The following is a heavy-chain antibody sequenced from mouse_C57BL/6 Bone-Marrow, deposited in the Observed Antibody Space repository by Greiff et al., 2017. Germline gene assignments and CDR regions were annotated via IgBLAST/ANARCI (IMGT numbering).Heavy chain of an antibody. V-gene: IGHV1-55*01. J-gene: IGHJ2*01. D-gene: IGHD4-1*01. CDR3: ARSGPLGRSFDY. CDR1: GYTFTSYW. Sequence: QVQLQQPGAELVKPGASVKMSCKASGYTFTSYWITWVKQRPGQGLEWIGDIYPTSGRTNYNEKFKSKAILTVDTSSNTAYMQPSSLTAEDSAVFCCARSGPLGRSFDYWGQGTTLTVSS. CDR2: IYPTSGRT.